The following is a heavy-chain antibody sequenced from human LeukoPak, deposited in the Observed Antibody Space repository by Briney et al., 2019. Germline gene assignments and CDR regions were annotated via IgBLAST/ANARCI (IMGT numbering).Heavy chain of an antibody. V-gene: IGHV1-18*01. D-gene: IGHD6-13*01. CDR3: ARDYIGYSSSWYDRGNWFDP. Sequence: ASVKVSCKASGYTFTSYGISWVRQAPGQGLEWMGWISAYNGNTNYAQKLQGRVTMTTDTSTSTAYMELRSLRSDDTAVYYCARDYIGYSSSWYDRGNWFDPWGQGTLVTVSS. CDR1: GYTFTSYG. CDR2: ISAYNGNT. J-gene: IGHJ5*02.